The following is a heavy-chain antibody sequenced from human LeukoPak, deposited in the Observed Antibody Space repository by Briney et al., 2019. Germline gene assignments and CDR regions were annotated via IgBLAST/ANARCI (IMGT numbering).Heavy chain of an antibody. Sequence: GGSLRLSCAASGFTFSSYSMNWVRQAPGKGLEWVAVIWYDGSSKYYADSVKGRFTISRDNSKNTLYLQMNSLRAEDTAVYYCARDLSLWLRGAGHYYYYGMDVWGQGTTVTVSS. CDR2: IWYDGSSK. CDR1: GFTFSSYS. V-gene: IGHV3-33*08. J-gene: IGHJ6*02. CDR3: ARDLSLWLRGAGHYYYYGMDV. D-gene: IGHD5-18*01.